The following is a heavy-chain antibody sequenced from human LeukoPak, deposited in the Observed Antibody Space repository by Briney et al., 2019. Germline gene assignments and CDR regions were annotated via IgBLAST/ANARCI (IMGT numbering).Heavy chain of an antibody. D-gene: IGHD3-10*01. J-gene: IGHJ5*02. CDR2: ISAYNGNT. CDR1: GYTFTSYG. V-gene: IGHV1-18*01. CDR3: ARAKPVVTMVRGVIIHRNWFDP. Sequence: ASVKVSCKASGYTFTSYGISWVRQAPGQGLEWMGWISAYNGNTNYAQKLRGRVTMTTDTSTSTAYMELRSLRSDDTAVYYCARAKPVVTMVRGVIIHRNWFDPWGQGTLVTVSS.